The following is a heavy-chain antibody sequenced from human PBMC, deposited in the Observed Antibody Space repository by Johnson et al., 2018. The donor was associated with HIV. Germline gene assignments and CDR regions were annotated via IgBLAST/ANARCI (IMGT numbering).Heavy chain of an antibody. CDR3: SYAFDI. CDR1: GFFFSGSA. CDR2: IRSKANNYAT. J-gene: IGHJ3*02. Sequence: VQLVGSGGGLVQPGGSLRLSCAASGFFFSGSAMHWVRQASGKGLEWVGRIRSKANNYATTYAASLKGRFTISRDDSKNTAYLQMNSLKTEDTAVYYCSYAFDIWGQGTMVTVSS. V-gene: IGHV3-73*01.